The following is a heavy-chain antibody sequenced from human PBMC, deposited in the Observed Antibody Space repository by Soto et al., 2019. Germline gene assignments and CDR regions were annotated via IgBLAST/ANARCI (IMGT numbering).Heavy chain of an antibody. CDR1: GGTFSSYA. D-gene: IGHD3-22*01. CDR3: ARDYYDSSGYYYFDY. CDR2: IIPILGTA. V-gene: IGHV1-69*10. J-gene: IGHJ4*02. Sequence: ASVKVSCKASGGTFSSYAISWVRQAPGQGLEWMGGIIPILGTANYAQKFQGRVTITADKSTSTAYMELSSLRSEDTAVYYCARDYYDSSGYYYFDYWGQGTLVTVSS.